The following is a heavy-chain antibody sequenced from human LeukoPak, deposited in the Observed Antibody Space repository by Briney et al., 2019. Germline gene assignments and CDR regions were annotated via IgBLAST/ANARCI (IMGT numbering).Heavy chain of an antibody. D-gene: IGHD4-17*01. CDR3: ARQIYGDLYYFDY. CDR1: GGSISSGDYY. J-gene: IGHJ4*02. V-gene: IGHV4-30-4*01. CDR2: IYYSGSS. Sequence: SETLSLTCTVSGGSISSGDYYWSWIRQPPGKGLEWIGYIYYSGSSYYIPSLKSRVTMSVDTSKNQFSLRLSSVTAADTAVYYCARQIYGDLYYFDYWGQGTLVTVSS.